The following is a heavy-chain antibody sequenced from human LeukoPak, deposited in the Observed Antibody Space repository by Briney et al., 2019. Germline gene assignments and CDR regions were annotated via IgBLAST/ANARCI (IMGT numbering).Heavy chain of an antibody. V-gene: IGHV2-5*02. CDR2: IYWDDNS. CDR1: GFSLSTSGVG. CDR3: AHRLRDRYGYNIFNH. J-gene: IGHJ4*02. D-gene: IGHD5-24*01. Sequence: SGPTLVNPTQTLTLTCTFSGFSLSTSGVGVGWIRQAPGKALEWLALIYWDDNSRYSPSLKSRLTITKDTSKNQVVLSMTNVDPVDTATYYCAHRLRDRYGYNIFNHWGQGTLVTVSS.